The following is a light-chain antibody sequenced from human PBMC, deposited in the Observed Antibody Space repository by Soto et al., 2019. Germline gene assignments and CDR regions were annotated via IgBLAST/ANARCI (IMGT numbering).Light chain of an antibody. CDR2: WAS. V-gene: IGKV4-1*01. CDR3: QQYYSTLT. Sequence: DIVMTQSPDSLAVSLGERATINCKSSQSVLYSSNNKNYLAWYQQNPGQPPKLLIYWASTRESGVPDRFSGSGSGTDFTLTISSLPAEDVAVYYCQQYYSTLTFGGGTKVEIK. J-gene: IGKJ4*01. CDR1: QSVLYSSNNKNY.